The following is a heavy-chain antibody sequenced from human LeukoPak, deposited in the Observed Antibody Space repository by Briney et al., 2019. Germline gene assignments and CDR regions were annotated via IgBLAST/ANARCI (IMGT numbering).Heavy chain of an antibody. CDR2: INHSGST. CDR1: GGSFSGYY. V-gene: IGHV4-34*01. Sequence: SETLSLTCAVYGGSFSGYYWSWIRQPPGKGLEWIGEINHSGSTNYNPSLKSRVTISVDTSKNQFSLKLSSVTAADTAVYYCARHALVAPFDYWGQGTLVTVSS. J-gene: IGHJ4*02. CDR3: ARHALVAPFDY. D-gene: IGHD2-15*01.